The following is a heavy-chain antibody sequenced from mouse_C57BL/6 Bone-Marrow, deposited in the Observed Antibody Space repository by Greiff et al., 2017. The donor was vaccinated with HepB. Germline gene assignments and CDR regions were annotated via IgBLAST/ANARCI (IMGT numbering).Heavy chain of an antibody. D-gene: IGHD2-1*01. J-gene: IGHJ3*01. CDR3: ASYGKFAY. V-gene: IGHV5-4*01. CDR1: GFTFSSYA. CDR2: ISDGGSYT. Sequence: DVQLVESGGGLVKPGGSLKLSCAASGFTFSSYAMSWVRQTPEKRLEWVATISDGGSYTYYPDNVKGRFTISRDNAKNNLYLQMSHLKSEDTAMYYCASYGKFAYWGQGTLVTVSA.